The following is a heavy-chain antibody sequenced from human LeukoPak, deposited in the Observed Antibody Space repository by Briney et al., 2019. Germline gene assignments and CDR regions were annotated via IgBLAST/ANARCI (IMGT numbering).Heavy chain of an antibody. CDR3: ARDLHPRLAGFFDY. D-gene: IGHD3-3*02. CDR2: IYSGGNT. CDR1: GFTVISNY. J-gene: IGHJ4*02. Sequence: TGGSLRLSCAASGFTVISNYMSWVRQAPGKGLEWVSVIYSGGNTYYADSVEGRFTISRDNSKNTPYLQMKTLKAEDTAVYYCARDLHPRLAGFFDYWGQGTLVTVSS. V-gene: IGHV3-53*01.